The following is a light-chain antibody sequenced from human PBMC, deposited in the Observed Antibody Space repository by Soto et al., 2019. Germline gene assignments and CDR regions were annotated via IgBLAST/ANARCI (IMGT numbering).Light chain of an antibody. CDR2: GNS. CDR1: SSNIGAGYD. Sequence: QSVLTQPPSVSGAPGQRVTISCTGSSSNIGAGYDVHWYQQLPGTAPKVLIYGNSNRPSGVPDRFSGSKSGTSASLAITGLQAEDEADYYCQSYDSSLSGSGVFGGGTQLTVL. CDR3: QSYDSSLSGSGV. V-gene: IGLV1-40*01. J-gene: IGLJ2*01.